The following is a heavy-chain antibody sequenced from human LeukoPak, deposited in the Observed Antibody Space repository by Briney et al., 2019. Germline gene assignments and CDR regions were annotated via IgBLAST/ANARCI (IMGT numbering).Heavy chain of an antibody. CDR1: GDSISISTYY. J-gene: IGHJ3*02. Sequence: SETLSLTCTVSGDSISISTYYWGWIRQPPGKGLEWIGSISYSGSTYYNPSLKSRVTISVDTSKNQFSLKLSSVTAADTAVYYCARDKAAAGTGHAFDIWGQGTMVTVSS. CDR3: ARDKAAAGTGHAFDI. V-gene: IGHV4-39*07. D-gene: IGHD6-13*01. CDR2: ISYSGST.